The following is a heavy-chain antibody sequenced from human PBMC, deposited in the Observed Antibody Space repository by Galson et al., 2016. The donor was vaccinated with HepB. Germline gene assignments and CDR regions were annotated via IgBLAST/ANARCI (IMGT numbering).Heavy chain of an antibody. D-gene: IGHD3-10*01. CDR2: ISAASNT. J-gene: IGHJ4*02. V-gene: IGHV3-23*01. Sequence: SLRLSCAASGFTFSSYAMSWVRQAPGKGLEWVPVISAASNTYYTDSVKGRFTISRDNSKTTLYLEMNSLRVEDTAVYFCANYLGYGSGRPGYFHSWGQGTLVTVSP. CDR3: ANYLGYGSGRPGYFHS. CDR1: GFTFSSYA.